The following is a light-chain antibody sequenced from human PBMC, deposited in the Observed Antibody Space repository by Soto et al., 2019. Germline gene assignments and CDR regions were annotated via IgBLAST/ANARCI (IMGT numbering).Light chain of an antibody. CDR3: QQYNNWPIT. V-gene: IGKV3-15*01. CDR2: GAS. Sequence: EIVLTQSPGTLFLSPGERATLSCRASERLSSVYLAWYQQRPGQPPRLLIYGASTRATGIPARVSGSGSGTEFTLTISSLQSEDFEIDDGQQYNNWPITFGQGTRLEIK. CDR1: ERLSSVY. J-gene: IGKJ5*01.